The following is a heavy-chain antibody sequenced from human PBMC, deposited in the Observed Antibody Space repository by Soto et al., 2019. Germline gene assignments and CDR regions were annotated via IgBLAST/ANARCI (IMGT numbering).Heavy chain of an antibody. CDR2: IWYDGSNE. CDR1: GFTFTSYG. V-gene: IGHV3-33*01. CDR3: AREWDLRDDYFDY. J-gene: IGHJ4*02. D-gene: IGHD1-26*01. Sequence: PGGSLRLSCAASGFTFTSYGMDWVRQAPGKGLEWVAAIWYDGSNEYYAESVKGRFTISRDNSKNTLYLQMNSLRAEDTAVYYCAREWDLRDDYFDYWGQGTLVTVSS.